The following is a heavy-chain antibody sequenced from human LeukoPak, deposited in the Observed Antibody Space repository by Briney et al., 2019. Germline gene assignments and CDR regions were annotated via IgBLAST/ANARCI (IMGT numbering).Heavy chain of an antibody. V-gene: IGHV3-74*01. CDR3: AKGRWGLTINNFDL. CDR1: GFTFSSYW. D-gene: IGHD7-27*01. J-gene: IGHJ3*01. Sequence: GGSLRLSCAASGFTFSSYWMHWVRQAPGKGLVWVSRINSDGSSTSYADSVEGRFTISRDSSKNTLYLQMNSLGGEDTALYYCAKGRWGLTINNFDLWGQGTMVTVSS. CDR2: INSDGSST.